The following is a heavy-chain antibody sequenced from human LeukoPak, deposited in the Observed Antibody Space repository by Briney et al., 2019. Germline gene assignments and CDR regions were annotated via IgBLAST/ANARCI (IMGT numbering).Heavy chain of an antibody. D-gene: IGHD4-17*01. CDR3: ARQTPVDY. CDR1: GFTFSSYG. Sequence: GGSLRLSCAASGFTFSSYGMHWVRQATAKGLEWVAVIWYDGSNKYYADSVKGRFTISRDNSKNTLYLQMNSLRAEDTAVYYCARQTPVDYWGQGTLVTVSS. J-gene: IGHJ4*02. V-gene: IGHV3-33*01. CDR2: IWYDGSNK.